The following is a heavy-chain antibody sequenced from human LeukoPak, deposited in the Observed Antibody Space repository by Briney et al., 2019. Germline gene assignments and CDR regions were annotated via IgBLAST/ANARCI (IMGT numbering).Heavy chain of an antibody. Sequence: SETLSLTCTVSGGSISSSSYYWGWIRQPPGKGLEWIGSIYYSGSTYYNPSLKSRVTISVDTSKNQFSLKLSSVTAADTAVYYCARVIVRRYYGSETYYNPTWFDPWGQGTLVTVSS. CDR2: IYYSGST. V-gene: IGHV4-39*07. D-gene: IGHD3-10*01. CDR1: GGSISSSSYY. CDR3: ARVIVRRYYGSETYYNPTWFDP. J-gene: IGHJ5*02.